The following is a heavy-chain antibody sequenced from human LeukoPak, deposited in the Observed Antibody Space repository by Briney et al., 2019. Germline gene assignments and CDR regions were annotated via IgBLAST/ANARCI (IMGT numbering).Heavy chain of an antibody. CDR3: VREARESGGFDY. Sequence: GGSLRLSCAGSGITFSSYWMSWVRQAPGKGLEWVANIKQGGSERYYVDSVKGRFTISRDNAKNSLYLQMNSLRAEDTAVYYCVREARESGGFDYWGQGTLVTVSS. V-gene: IGHV3-7*01. CDR1: GITFSSYW. D-gene: IGHD5-24*01. J-gene: IGHJ4*02. CDR2: IKQGGSER.